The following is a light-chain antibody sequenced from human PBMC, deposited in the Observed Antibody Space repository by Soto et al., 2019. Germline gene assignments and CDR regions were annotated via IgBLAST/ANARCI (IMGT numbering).Light chain of an antibody. CDR1: QSVSSNF. V-gene: IGKV3-20*01. J-gene: IGKJ1*01. Sequence: EIVLTQSPGTLSLSPGERATLSCRASQSVSSNFLAWYQQKFGQAPRLLIYGASSRATGIPDRFSGSGTGTDFTLTISRLEPEDFAVYYCQQYGRSTTLGKGTKVEIK. CDR2: GAS. CDR3: QQYGRSTT.